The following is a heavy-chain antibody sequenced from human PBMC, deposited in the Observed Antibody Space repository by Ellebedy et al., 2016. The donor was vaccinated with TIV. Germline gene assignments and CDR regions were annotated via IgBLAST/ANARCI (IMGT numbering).Heavy chain of an antibody. D-gene: IGHD3-10*01. CDR2: INHSGST. CDR3: ARVGSVII. V-gene: IGHV4-34*01. CDR1: GGSFRGYY. J-gene: IGHJ3*02. Sequence: SQTLSLTXAVYGGSFRGYYWSWIRQPPGKGLEWIGEINHSGSTNYNPSLKSRVTISVDTSKNQFSLKLSSVTAADTAVYYCARVGSVIIWGQGTMVTVSS.